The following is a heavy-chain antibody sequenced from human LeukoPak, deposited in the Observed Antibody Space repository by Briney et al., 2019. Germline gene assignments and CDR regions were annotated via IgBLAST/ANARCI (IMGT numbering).Heavy chain of an antibody. Sequence: SVKVSCKTSGGTSSSYSISWVRQAPGRGLEWMGGIIPIFGTANYAQKFQGRVTITADESTSTTYMELSSLRSEDTAVYYCAREPEYSSSSRHMGFDYWGQGTLVTVSS. J-gene: IGHJ4*02. D-gene: IGHD6-6*01. V-gene: IGHV1-69*13. CDR2: IIPIFGTA. CDR1: GGTSSSYS. CDR3: AREPEYSSSSRHMGFDY.